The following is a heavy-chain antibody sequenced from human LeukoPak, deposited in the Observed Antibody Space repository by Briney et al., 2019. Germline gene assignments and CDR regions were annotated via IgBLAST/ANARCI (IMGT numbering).Heavy chain of an antibody. J-gene: IGHJ4*02. D-gene: IGHD3-22*01. CDR3: ARDLTYYYDSSGWYYFDY. CDR1: GYTFTSYG. V-gene: IGHV1-18*01. CDR2: ISAYNGNT. Sequence: ASVKVSCKASGYTFTSYGISWVRQAPGQGLEWMGWISAYNGNTNYAQKLQGRVTMTTDTSTSTAYMELRSLRSDDTAVYYCARDLTYYYDSSGWYYFDYWGQGTLVTVSS.